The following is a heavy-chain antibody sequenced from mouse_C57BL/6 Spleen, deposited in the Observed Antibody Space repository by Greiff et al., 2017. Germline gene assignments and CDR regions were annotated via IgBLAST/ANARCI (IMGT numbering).Heavy chain of an antibody. D-gene: IGHD1-1*01. CDR2: IDPETGGT. CDR3: TKVSTVGPMDY. Sequence: QVQLQQSGAELVRPGASVTLSCKASGYTFTDYEMHWVKQTPVHGLEWIGAIDPETGGTAYNQKFKGKAILTADKSSSTAYMELRSLTSEDSAVYYCTKVSTVGPMDYWGQGTSVTVSS. J-gene: IGHJ4*01. CDR1: GYTFTDYE. V-gene: IGHV1-15*01.